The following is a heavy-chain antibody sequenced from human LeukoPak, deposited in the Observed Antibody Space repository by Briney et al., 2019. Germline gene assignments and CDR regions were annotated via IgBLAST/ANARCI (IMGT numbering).Heavy chain of an antibody. CDR2: INPNSGGG. CDR3: ARVLQYCSGGSCYSGVVRSFDI. Sequence: ASVKVSCKASGYTFTGYYMHWVRQAPGQGLEWMGWINPNSGGGNYAQKFQGRVTMTRDTSISTAYMELSRLRSDDTAVYYCARVLQYCSGGSCYSGVVRSFDIWGQGTMVTVRS. V-gene: IGHV1-2*02. CDR1: GYTFTGYY. D-gene: IGHD2-15*01. J-gene: IGHJ3*02.